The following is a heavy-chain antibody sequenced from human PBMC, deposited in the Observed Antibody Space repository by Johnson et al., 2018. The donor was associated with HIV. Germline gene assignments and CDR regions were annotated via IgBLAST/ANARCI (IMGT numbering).Heavy chain of an antibody. CDR1: GFTFSNYA. J-gene: IGHJ3*02. CDR3: ARPDSGRYRDAFDI. Sequence: QVQLVESGGGVVQPGRSLRLSCAASGFTFSNYAMHWVRQAPGKGLEWVAVISYDGSNKYSADSVKGRFTISRDNSKNTLYLQMNSLRTEDTAVYYCARPDSGRYRDAFDIWGQGTKVTVSS. D-gene: IGHD1-26*01. V-gene: IGHV3-30-3*01. CDR2: ISYDGSNK.